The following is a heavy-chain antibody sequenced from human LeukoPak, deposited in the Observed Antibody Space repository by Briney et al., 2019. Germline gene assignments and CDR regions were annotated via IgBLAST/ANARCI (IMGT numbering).Heavy chain of an antibody. CDR1: GGSISSIIHF. V-gene: IGHV4-39*01. Sequence: SETLSLTCTVSGGSISSIIHFWDWIRQPRGKGLECIGTIYHTGSTFYNPSLKSRVTISVDTSKNLYSLRLTSVTAADTAVYYCARIAVVPAANFDYWGQGTLVTVSS. CDR2: IYHTGST. D-gene: IGHD2-2*01. CDR3: ARIAVVPAANFDY. J-gene: IGHJ4*02.